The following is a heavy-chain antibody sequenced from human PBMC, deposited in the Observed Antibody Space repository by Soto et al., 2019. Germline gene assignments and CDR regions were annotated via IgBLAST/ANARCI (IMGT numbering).Heavy chain of an antibody. CDR1: GGSISSGGYY. CDR3: ARDYYDSSGYHRWFDP. J-gene: IGHJ5*02. V-gene: IGHV4-31*03. D-gene: IGHD3-22*01. CDR2: IYYSGST. Sequence: SETLSLTCTVSGGSISSGGYYWSWIRQHPGKGLEWIGYIYYSGSTYYNPSLKSRVTISVDTSKNQFSLELSSVTAADTAVYYCARDYYDSSGYHRWFDPWGQGTLVTVSS.